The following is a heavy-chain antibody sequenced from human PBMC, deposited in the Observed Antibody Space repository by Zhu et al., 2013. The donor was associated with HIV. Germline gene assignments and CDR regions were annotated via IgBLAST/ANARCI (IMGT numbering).Heavy chain of an antibody. CDR3: ARTHSEYSYGLFDY. Sequence: QVQLVQSGAEVKKPGASVKVSCKASGYSFTSNALHWVRQAPGQRLEWMGWINAGNGNTKYSQKFQGRVTITRDTSASTAYMELSSLRSEDTAVYYCARTHSEYSYGLFDYVGPGNPGHRLL. CDR2: INAGNGNT. D-gene: IGHD5-18*01. J-gene: IGHJ4*02. CDR1: GYSFTSNA. V-gene: IGHV1-3*01.